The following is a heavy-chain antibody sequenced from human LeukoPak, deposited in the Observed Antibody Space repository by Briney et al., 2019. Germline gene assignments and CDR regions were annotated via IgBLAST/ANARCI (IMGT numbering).Heavy chain of an antibody. Sequence: SETLSLTCAVSGGSISSSNWWSWVRQPPGKGLEWLGEIYHSGSTNYNPSLKSRVTISVDKSKNQFSLKLSSVTAADTAVYYCARTSIAALNWFDPWGQGTLVTVSS. CDR2: IYHSGST. CDR1: GGSISSSNW. CDR3: ARTSIAALNWFDP. D-gene: IGHD6-6*01. J-gene: IGHJ5*02. V-gene: IGHV4-4*02.